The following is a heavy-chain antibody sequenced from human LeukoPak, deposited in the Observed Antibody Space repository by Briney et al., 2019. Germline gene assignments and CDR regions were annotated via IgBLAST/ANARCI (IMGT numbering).Heavy chain of an antibody. V-gene: IGHV3-23*01. CDR2: ISGGGEKT. CDR1: GFTFSGYT. Sequence: GGSLRLSCTASGFTFSGYTMSWVRQAPGKGLEWVSAISGGGEKTYYADSVKGRFTISRDNSKGTLYLQMNSLGAEDSALYYCARDFYDSSGYYYDYWGQGTLVTVSS. D-gene: IGHD3-22*01. J-gene: IGHJ4*02. CDR3: ARDFYDSSGYYYDY.